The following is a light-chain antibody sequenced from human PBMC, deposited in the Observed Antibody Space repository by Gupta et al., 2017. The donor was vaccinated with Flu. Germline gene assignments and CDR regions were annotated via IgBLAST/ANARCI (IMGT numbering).Light chain of an antibody. J-gene: IGKJ2*01. V-gene: IGKV3-20*01. CDR3: QEYGTSSSYT. CDR2: GTS. CDR1: QSVSTRY. Sequence: EIVLTQSPGTLSLSPGERATLSCRASQSVSTRYLAWYQQRPGQAPRLLMYGTSNRATGIPDRFSGSGSGTDFTLTISRLEPEDFAVYYCQEYGTSSSYTFGQGTKLESK.